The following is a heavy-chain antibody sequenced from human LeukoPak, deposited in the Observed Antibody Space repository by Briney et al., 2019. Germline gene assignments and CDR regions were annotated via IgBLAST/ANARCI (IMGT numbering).Heavy chain of an antibody. Sequence: GGSLRLSCAASGFTFSSYAMSWVRQAPGKGLEWVSAISGSGGSTYYADSVKGRFTISRDNSKNTLYLQMNSLRAEDTAVYYCAKDSWYYGPGSTSAIDYWGQGTLVTVSS. CDR1: GFTFSSYA. D-gene: IGHD3-10*01. J-gene: IGHJ4*02. CDR2: ISGSGGST. V-gene: IGHV3-23*01. CDR3: AKDSWYYGPGSTSAIDY.